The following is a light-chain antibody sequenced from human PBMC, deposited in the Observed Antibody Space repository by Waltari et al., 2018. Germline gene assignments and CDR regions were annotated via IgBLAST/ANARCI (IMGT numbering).Light chain of an antibody. CDR2: ANT. CDR1: SPNIGPNY. CDR3: GTWDYSLSVGV. V-gene: IGLV1-51*01. J-gene: IGLJ2*01. Sequence: QSVLTQPPSVSAAPGQMVTISCSRSSPNIGPNYLSWYQHLPGTAPRLLIYANTKRLPWIPDRFSASKSGASATLAITGLQAGDEADYYCGTWDYSLSVGVFGGGTKLTVL.